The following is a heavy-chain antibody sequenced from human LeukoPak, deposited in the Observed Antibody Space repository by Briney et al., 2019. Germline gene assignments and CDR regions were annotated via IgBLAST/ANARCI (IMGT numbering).Heavy chain of an antibody. CDR1: GFTFSSYA. CDR3: AKDQTRITGTTWDWFDP. J-gene: IGHJ5*02. D-gene: IGHD1-7*01. V-gene: IGHV3-23*01. CDR2: ISGSGGST. Sequence: QPGGSLRLSCAASGFTFSSYAMSWVRQAPGKGLEWVSAISGSGGSTYYADSVKGRFTISRDNSKNTLYLQMNSLRAEDTAVYYCAKDQTRITGTTWDWFDPWGQGTLVTVSS.